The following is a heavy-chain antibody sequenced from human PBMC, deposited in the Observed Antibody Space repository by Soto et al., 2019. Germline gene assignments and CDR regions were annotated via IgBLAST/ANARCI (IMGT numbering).Heavy chain of an antibody. CDR3: ARAIRYASCCPFYYYYYMDV. CDR1: GFTFSSYG. Sequence: QVQLVESGGGVVQPGRSLRLSCAASGFTFSSYGMHWVRQAPGKGLEWVAVIWYDGSNKYYADSVKGRFTISRDNSKNTLYLQMNSLRAEDTAVYYCARAIRYASCCPFYYYYYMDVWGKGTTVTVSS. D-gene: IGHD2-2*01. J-gene: IGHJ6*03. V-gene: IGHV3-33*01. CDR2: IWYDGSNK.